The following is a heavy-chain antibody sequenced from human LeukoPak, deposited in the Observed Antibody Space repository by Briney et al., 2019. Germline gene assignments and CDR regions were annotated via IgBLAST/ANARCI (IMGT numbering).Heavy chain of an antibody. CDR1: GYSISSGYH. V-gene: IGHV4-38-2*02. J-gene: IGHJ5*02. CDR3: ARDTLPAAMRSWFDP. Sequence: SETLSLTCAVSGYSISSGYHWGWIRQPPGKGLEWIGSIYHSGSTYYNPSLKSRATISVDTSKNQFSLKLSSVTAADTAVYYCARDTLPAAMRSWFDPWGQGTLVTVSS. D-gene: IGHD2-2*01. CDR2: IYHSGST.